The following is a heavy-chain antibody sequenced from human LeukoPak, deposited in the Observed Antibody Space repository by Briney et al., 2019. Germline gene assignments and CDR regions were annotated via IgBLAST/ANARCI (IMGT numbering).Heavy chain of an antibody. CDR3: AKGSYYFES. CDR1: GFRFGRYG. CDR2: IWYDGSKK. D-gene: IGHD3-16*01. J-gene: IGHJ4*02. V-gene: IGHV3-30*02. Sequence: PGGSLRLSCVGSGFRFGRYGMHWVRQTPGKGLEWVAMIWYDGSKKNYADSAKGRFTISRDNSNNTLFLQMNSLRSEDTAVYYCAKGSYYFESWGQGPWSPSPQ.